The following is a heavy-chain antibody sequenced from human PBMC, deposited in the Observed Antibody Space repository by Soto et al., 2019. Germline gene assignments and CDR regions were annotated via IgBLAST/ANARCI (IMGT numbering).Heavy chain of an antibody. D-gene: IGHD6-13*01. J-gene: IGHJ4*02. CDR2: VYNSGST. CDR3: ARYRREAVAGYTLDY. Sequence: SETLSLTCTVSGGSISSNYWTWIRQPPGKGLEWIGYVYNSGSTNYNPSLKSRVTISEDTSRSQFSLKVNSMTAADAAVYYCARYRREAVAGYTLDYWGQGILVTVSS. CDR1: GGSISSNY. V-gene: IGHV4-59*01.